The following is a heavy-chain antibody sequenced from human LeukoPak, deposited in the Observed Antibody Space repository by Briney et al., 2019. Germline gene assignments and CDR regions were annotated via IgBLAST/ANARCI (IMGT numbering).Heavy chain of an antibody. Sequence: PSETLFLTCTVSGGSISSYYWSWIRQPPGKGLEWIGYIYYSGSTNYNPSLKSRVTISVDTSKNQFSLKLSSVTAADTAVYYCAREAVAGASFDLWGRGTLVTVSS. V-gene: IGHV4-59*08. J-gene: IGHJ2*01. CDR3: AREAVAGASFDL. CDR2: IYYSGST. D-gene: IGHD6-19*01. CDR1: GGSISSYY.